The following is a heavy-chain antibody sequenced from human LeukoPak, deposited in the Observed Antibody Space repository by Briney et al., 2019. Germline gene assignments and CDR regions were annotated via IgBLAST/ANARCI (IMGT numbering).Heavy chain of an antibody. CDR3: ARDQDTMIVVVIPGGMDV. J-gene: IGHJ6*02. Sequence: GGSLRLSCAASGFTLSDYYMTWIRQAPGKGLEWVAVISYDGSNKYYADSVKGRFTISRDNSKNTLYLQMNSLRAEDTAVYYCARDQDTMIVVVIPGGMDVWGQGTTVTVSS. D-gene: IGHD3-22*01. CDR1: GFTLSDYY. V-gene: IGHV3-30-3*01. CDR2: ISYDGSNK.